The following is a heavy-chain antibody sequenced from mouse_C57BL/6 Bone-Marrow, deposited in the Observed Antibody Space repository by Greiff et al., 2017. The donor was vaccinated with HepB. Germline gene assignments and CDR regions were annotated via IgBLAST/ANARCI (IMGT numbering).Heavy chain of an antibody. CDR3: ARRNDSSGYAMDY. CDR2: IFPGSGST. CDR1: GYTFTDYY. J-gene: IGHJ4*01. Sequence: VQVVESGPELVKPGASVKISCKASGYTFTDYYINWVKQRPGQGLEWIGWIFPGSGSTYYNEKFKGKATLTVDKSSSTAYMLLSSLTSEDSAVYFCARRNDSSGYAMDYWGQGTSVTVSS. D-gene: IGHD3-2*02. V-gene: IGHV1-75*01.